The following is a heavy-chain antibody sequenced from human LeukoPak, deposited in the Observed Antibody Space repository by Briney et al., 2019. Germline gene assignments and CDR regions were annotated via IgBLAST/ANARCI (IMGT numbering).Heavy chain of an antibody. CDR3: ARGGCSGGSCPNWFDP. J-gene: IGHJ5*02. Sequence: ASVNVSCKASGHTFTSYGISWVRQAPGQGLEWMGWISAYNGNTNYAQKLQGRVTMTTDTSTSTAYMELRRLRSDDTAVYYCARGGCSGGSCPNWFDPWGQGTLVTVSS. V-gene: IGHV1-18*01. D-gene: IGHD2-15*01. CDR2: ISAYNGNT. CDR1: GHTFTSYG.